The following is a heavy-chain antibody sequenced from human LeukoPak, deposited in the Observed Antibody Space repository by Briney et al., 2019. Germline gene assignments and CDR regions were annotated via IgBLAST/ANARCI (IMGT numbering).Heavy chain of an antibody. CDR2: INPSGGST. J-gene: IGHJ4*02. CDR3: VRAHYGSSMIAGDY. Sequence: GASVKVSCKASGYTFTSYYIHWVRQAPGQGLEWMGIINPSGGSTSYAQKFQGRVTMTRDTSISTAYMDLSRLTSDDSAVYYCVRAHYGSSMIAGDYWGQGTLVTVSS. CDR1: GYTFTSYY. D-gene: IGHD3-22*01. V-gene: IGHV1-46*01.